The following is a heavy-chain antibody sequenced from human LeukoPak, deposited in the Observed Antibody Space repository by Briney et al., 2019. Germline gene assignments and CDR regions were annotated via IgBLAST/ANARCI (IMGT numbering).Heavy chain of an antibody. Sequence: GSLRLSCAASGFTFSSYGMHWVRQAPGKGLEWVAVISYDGSNKYYADSVKGRFTISRDNTKKSLYLQMNSLRVEDTAVYYCARGGRTIFGVADYWGQGTLVTVSS. CDR3: ARGGRTIFGVADY. D-gene: IGHD3-3*01. CDR1: GFTFSSYG. CDR2: ISYDGSNK. J-gene: IGHJ4*02. V-gene: IGHV3-30*03.